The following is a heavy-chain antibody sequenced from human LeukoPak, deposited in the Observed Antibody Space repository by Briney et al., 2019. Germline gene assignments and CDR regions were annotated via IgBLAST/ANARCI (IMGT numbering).Heavy chain of an antibody. D-gene: IGHD4-17*01. CDR3: ATLLLGAMTTVTLADY. CDR2: ISSSGSYI. Sequence: GGSLRLSCAASGFTFSNYSMNWVRQAPGKGLEWVSSISSSGSYIYYADSVKGRFTISRDNAKNSAYLQMNSLRADDTAVYHCATLLLGAMTTVTLADYWGQGTLVTVSS. CDR1: GFTFSNYS. J-gene: IGHJ4*02. V-gene: IGHV3-21*01.